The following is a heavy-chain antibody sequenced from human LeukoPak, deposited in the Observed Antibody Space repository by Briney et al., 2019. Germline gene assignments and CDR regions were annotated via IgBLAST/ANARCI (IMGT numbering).Heavy chain of an antibody. J-gene: IGHJ4*02. Sequence: SETLSLTCTVSGGSISSYYWGWIRQPPGKGLEWIGSIYYSGSTYYNPSLKSRVTISVDTSKNQFSLKLSSVTAADTAVYYCARGLGGSYSDYWGQGTLVTVSS. V-gene: IGHV4-39*07. D-gene: IGHD1-26*01. CDR2: IYYSGST. CDR1: GGSISSYY. CDR3: ARGLGGSYSDY.